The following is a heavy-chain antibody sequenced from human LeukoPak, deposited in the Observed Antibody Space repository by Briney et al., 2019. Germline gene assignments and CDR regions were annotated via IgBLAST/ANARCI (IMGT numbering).Heavy chain of an antibody. V-gene: IGHV4-59*01. D-gene: IGHD3-22*01. CDR2: IYYSGST. CDR1: GGSISSYY. Sequence: ASETLSLTCTVSGGSISSYYWSWIRQPPGKGLEWIGHIYYSGSTNYNPSLKSRVTISVDTSKNQFSLKLSSVTAADTAVYYCAEKGYYYDSSGYRGAFDIWGQGTMVTVSS. J-gene: IGHJ3*02. CDR3: AEKGYYYDSSGYRGAFDI.